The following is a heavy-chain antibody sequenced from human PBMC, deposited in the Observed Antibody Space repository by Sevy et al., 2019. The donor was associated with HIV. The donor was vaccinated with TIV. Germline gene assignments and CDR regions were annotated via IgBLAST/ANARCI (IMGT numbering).Heavy chain of an antibody. CDR1: GFTFGNHA. D-gene: IGHD2-8*01. CDR3: ARDHCTDGVCFRSGYFDY. CDR2: ISFDGRNE. Sequence: GGSLRLSCAASGFTFGNHAIHWVGQAPGKGLEWVAIISFDGRNEHYAGSVKGRFTISRDNSKKTVYLQMTNLRSEDAAVYYCARDHCTDGVCFRSGYFDYWGQGTLVTVSS. V-gene: IGHV3-30*04. J-gene: IGHJ4*01.